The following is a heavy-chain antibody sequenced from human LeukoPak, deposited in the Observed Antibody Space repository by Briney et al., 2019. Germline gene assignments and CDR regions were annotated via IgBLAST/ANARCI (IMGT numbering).Heavy chain of an antibody. CDR3: AKLGATDY. V-gene: IGHV3-30*02. Sequence: GGSLRLACAASGFTFSSYWMSWVRQAPGKGLEWVAFIRYDGSNKYYADSVKGRFTISRDNSKNTLYLQMNSLRAEDTAVYYCAKLGATDYWGQGTLVTVSS. J-gene: IGHJ4*02. CDR2: IRYDGSNK. D-gene: IGHD1-26*01. CDR1: GFTFSSYW.